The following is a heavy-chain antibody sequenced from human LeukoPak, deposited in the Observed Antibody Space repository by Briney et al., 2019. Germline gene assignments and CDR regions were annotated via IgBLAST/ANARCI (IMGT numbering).Heavy chain of an antibody. CDR3: ASQRRLQSPFDP. CDR1: GDTFTSYY. Sequence: SVKVSCKASGDTFTSYYMHWVRQAPGQGLEWMGGIIPIFGTANYAQKFQGRVTITADKSTSTAYMELSSLRSEDTAVYYCASQRRLQSPFDPWGQGTLVTVSS. CDR2: IIPIFGTA. V-gene: IGHV1-69*06. D-gene: IGHD5-24*01. J-gene: IGHJ5*02.